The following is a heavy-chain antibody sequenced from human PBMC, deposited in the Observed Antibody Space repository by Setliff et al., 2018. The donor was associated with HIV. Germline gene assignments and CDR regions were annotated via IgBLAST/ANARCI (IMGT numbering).Heavy chain of an antibody. CDR1: GGSISSRY. Sequence: SETLSLTCTVSGGSISSRYWSWIRLPPGKGLEWIGTLYYNGNTNSNPSLKSRVTISGDTSKNVFSLKLTSVTAADTAVYYCARESLNLGELSSNPDASDIWGQGTMVTVSS. CDR2: LYYNGNT. D-gene: IGHD3-16*02. CDR3: ARESLNLGELSSNPDASDI. J-gene: IGHJ3*02. V-gene: IGHV4-59*11.